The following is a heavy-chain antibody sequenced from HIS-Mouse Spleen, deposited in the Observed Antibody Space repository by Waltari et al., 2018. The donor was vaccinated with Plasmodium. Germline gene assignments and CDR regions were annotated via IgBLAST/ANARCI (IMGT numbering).Heavy chain of an antibody. D-gene: IGHD6-13*01. J-gene: IGHJ1*01. Sequence: QVQLVQSGAEVKKPGASVKVSCKASGYTFTGTYLHWVRTAPDHGLEWMGWINPNSGGTNYAQKFQGRVTMTRDTSISTAYMELSRLRSDDTAVYYCARVLGYKAAAGTFVEYFQHWGQGTLVTVSS. CDR1: GYTFTGTY. CDR2: INPNSGGT. CDR3: ARVLGYKAAAGTFVEYFQH. V-gene: IGHV1-2*02.